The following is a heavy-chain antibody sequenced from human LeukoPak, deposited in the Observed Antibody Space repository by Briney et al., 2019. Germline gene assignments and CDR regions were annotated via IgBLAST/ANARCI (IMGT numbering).Heavy chain of an antibody. CDR3: ARDILTGSIEV. V-gene: IGHV3-53*01. D-gene: IGHD3-9*01. Sequence: GSLRLSCAASGFTVSSNYMSWVRQAPGQGLEWVSVIYSGGSTYYADSVKGRFTISRDNSKNTLYLQMNSLGAEDTAVYYCARDILTGSIEVWGQGTLVTVSS. CDR1: GFTVSSNY. CDR2: IYSGGST. J-gene: IGHJ4*02.